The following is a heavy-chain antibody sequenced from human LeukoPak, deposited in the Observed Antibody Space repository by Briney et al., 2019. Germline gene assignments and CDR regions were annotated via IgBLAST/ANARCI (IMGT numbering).Heavy chain of an antibody. J-gene: IGHJ4*02. CDR2: ISSSSSYI. CDR1: GFTFSSYS. CDR3: ARDRGYDILTGYDY. V-gene: IGHV3-21*01. D-gene: IGHD3-9*01. Sequence: GGSLRLSCAASGFTFSSYSMNWVRQAPGKGLEWVSSISSSSSYIYYADSVKGRFTISRGNAKNSLYLQMNSLRAEDTAVYYCARDRGYDILTGYDYWGQGTLVTVSS.